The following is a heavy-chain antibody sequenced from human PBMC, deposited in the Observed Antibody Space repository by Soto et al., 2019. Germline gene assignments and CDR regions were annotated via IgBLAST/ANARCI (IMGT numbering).Heavy chain of an antibody. Sequence: TSETLSLTCTVSGGSISSYYWSWIRQPPGKGLEWIGYIYYSGSTNYNPSLKSRVTISVDTSKNQFSLKLSSVTAADTAVYYCARVRDWNYFDYWGQGTLVTVSS. CDR2: IYYSGST. D-gene: IGHD1-1*01. CDR1: GGSISSYY. J-gene: IGHJ4*02. V-gene: IGHV4-59*01. CDR3: ARVRDWNYFDY.